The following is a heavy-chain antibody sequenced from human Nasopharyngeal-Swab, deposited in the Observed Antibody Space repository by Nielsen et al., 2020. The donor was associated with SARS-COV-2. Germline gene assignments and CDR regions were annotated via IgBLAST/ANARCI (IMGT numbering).Heavy chain of an antibody. Sequence: GSLRLSCAASGFTFSSYAMHWVRQAPGKGLEWVAVISYDGSNKYYADSVKGRFTISRDNSKNTLYLQMNSLRAEDTAVYYCARERGDYGSGINWFDPWGQGTLVTVSS. D-gene: IGHD3-10*01. V-gene: IGHV3-30*04. CDR2: ISYDGSNK. J-gene: IGHJ5*02. CDR3: ARERGDYGSGINWFDP. CDR1: GFTFSSYA.